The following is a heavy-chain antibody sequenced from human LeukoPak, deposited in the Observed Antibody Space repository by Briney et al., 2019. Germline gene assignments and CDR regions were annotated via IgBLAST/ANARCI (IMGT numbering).Heavy chain of an antibody. CDR3: ARPVEMATSPFDY. Sequence: GESLKISCKGSGDSFTTYWIGWVRQMPGKGLEWMGIIYLGDSDTRYSPSFQGQVTISADKSINTAYLQWSSLKASDTAMYYCARPVEMATSPFDYWGQGTLVTVSS. CDR1: GDSFTTYW. CDR2: IYLGDSDT. D-gene: IGHD5-24*01. J-gene: IGHJ4*02. V-gene: IGHV5-51*01.